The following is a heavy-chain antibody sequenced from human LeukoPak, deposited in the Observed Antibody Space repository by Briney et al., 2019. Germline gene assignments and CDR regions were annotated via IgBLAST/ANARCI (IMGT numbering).Heavy chain of an antibody. J-gene: IGHJ5*02. Sequence: GASVKVSCQASGYTFTSYGISWVRQAPGQGLEWMGWISAYNGNTNYAQKLQGRGTMTTDTSTSTAYMEVRSLRSDDTAVYYCGRHVRPLYYYDSSGQSAWFDPWGQGTLVTVSS. CDR3: GRHVRPLYYYDSSGQSAWFDP. V-gene: IGHV1-18*01. CDR2: ISAYNGNT. CDR1: GYTFTSYG. D-gene: IGHD3-22*01.